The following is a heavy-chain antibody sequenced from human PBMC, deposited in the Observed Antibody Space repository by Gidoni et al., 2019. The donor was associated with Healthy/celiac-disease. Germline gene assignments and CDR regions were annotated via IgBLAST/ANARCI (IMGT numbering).Heavy chain of an antibody. CDR2: INPNSGGT. D-gene: IGHD6-19*01. CDR1: GYTFTGYY. J-gene: IGHJ4*02. V-gene: IGHV1-2*06. CDR3: ARARIAVAGNTPDY. Sequence: QVQLVQSGAEVKKPGASVKVSCKASGYTFTGYYRHWGRQAPGQGLEWMGRINPNSGGTNYAQKFQGRVTMTRDTSISTAYMELSRLRSDDTAVYYCARARIAVAGNTPDYWGQGTLVTVSS.